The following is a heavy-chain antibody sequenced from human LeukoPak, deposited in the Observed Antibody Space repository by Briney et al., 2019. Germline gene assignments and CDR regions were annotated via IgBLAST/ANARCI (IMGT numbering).Heavy chain of an antibody. CDR2: LNPSGGST. Sequence: ASVKVSYKASGYTFTNYYMHWVRQAPGQGLEWMEVLNPSGGSTRYAQKFQGRVTMIRDTSTSTVYMELSSLRSEDTAVYYCARANGYCSGAICYAWYLDYWGQGTLVTVSS. J-gene: IGHJ4*02. D-gene: IGHD2-15*01. V-gene: IGHV1-46*01. CDR3: ARANGYCSGAICYAWYLDY. CDR1: GYTFTNYY.